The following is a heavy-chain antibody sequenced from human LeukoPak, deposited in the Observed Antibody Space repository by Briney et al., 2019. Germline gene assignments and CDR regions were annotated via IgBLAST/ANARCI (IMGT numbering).Heavy chain of an antibody. CDR1: GFTFTRHW. D-gene: IGHD3-10*01. CDR2: ITASSSST. CDR3: AKLFESGTYNNFFHY. J-gene: IGHJ4*02. V-gene: IGHV3-23*01. Sequence: PGGSLRLSCVTSGFTFTRHWMTWVRQAPGKGLEWVSAITASSSSTHDADSVQGRFTISRDNFKNTLYLQMNSLRPEDTAIYYCAKLFESGTYNNFFHYWGQGTLVTVSS.